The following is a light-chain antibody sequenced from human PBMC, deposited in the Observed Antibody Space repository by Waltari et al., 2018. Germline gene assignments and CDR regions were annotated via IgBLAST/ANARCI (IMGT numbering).Light chain of an antibody. J-gene: IGLJ2*01. CDR2: YDS. CDR1: NIEAET. CDR3: QVWESGTDHHVE. V-gene: IGLV3-21*01. Sequence: SYVLTQPPSVSVAAGQTARMTCGGKNIEAETVNWYQQRPGQAPILVISYDSDRPSGIPERFSGSNSGNTATLTISRVEAGDEADYYCQVWESGTDHHVEFGGGTKLTVL.